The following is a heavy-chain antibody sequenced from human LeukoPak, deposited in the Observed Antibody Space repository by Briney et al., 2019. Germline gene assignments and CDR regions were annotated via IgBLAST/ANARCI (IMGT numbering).Heavy chain of an antibody. CDR3: ARAHYDSGRFAWGPQTYYYGMDV. D-gene: IGHD3-22*01. CDR1: GGSFSGYY. CDR2: INHSGST. V-gene: IGHV4-34*09. Sequence: SETLSLTCAVYGGSFSGYYWSWIRQPPGKGLEWIGEINHSGSTNYNPSLEGRASISVDTSTNQFSLRLTSVTAADTAVYYCARAHYDSGRFAWGPQTYYYGMDVWGQGTTVTVSS. J-gene: IGHJ6*02.